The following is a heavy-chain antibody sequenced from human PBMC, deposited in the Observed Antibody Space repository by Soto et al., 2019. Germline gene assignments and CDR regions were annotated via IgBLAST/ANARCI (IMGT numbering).Heavy chain of an antibody. D-gene: IGHD3-10*01. CDR1: GFTFSSYG. Sequence: GGSLRLSCAASGFTFSSYGMHWVRQAPGKGLEWVAVIWYDGSSKYYADSEKGRFTISRDNSKNTLYLQMNSLRAEDTAVYYCARDGAMVRGVIKLPKYYYYGMDVWGQGTTVTVSS. CDR3: ARDGAMVRGVIKLPKYYYYGMDV. V-gene: IGHV3-33*01. CDR2: IWYDGSSK. J-gene: IGHJ6*02.